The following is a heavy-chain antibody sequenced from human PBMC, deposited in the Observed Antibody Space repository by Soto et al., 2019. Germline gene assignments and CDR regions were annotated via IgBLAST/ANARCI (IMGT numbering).Heavy chain of an antibody. CDR3: ARLIYDGYNFDY. Sequence: SETLSLTCTVSGGSISSGGYYWSWIRQHPGKGLEWIGYIYYSGSTYYNPSLKSRVTISVDTSKNQFSLKLSSVTAADTAVYYCARLIYDGYNFDYSGQGTLVTVSS. CDR2: IYYSGST. V-gene: IGHV4-31*03. D-gene: IGHD5-12*01. CDR1: GGSISSGGYY. J-gene: IGHJ4*02.